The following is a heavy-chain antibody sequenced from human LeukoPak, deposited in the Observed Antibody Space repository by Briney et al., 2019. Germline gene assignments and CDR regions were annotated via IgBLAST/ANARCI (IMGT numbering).Heavy chain of an antibody. CDR1: GGTFSSYA. CDR2: IIPIFGTA. D-gene: IGHD3-16*01. CDR3: ARARETGDLWYYYMDV. V-gene: IGHV1-69*13. Sequence: SVKVSCKASGGTFSSYAISWVRQAPGQGLEWMGGIIPIFGTANYAQKFQGRVTITADESTSTAYMELSSLRSEDTAVYYCARARETGDLWYYYMDVWGKGTTVTVSS. J-gene: IGHJ6*03.